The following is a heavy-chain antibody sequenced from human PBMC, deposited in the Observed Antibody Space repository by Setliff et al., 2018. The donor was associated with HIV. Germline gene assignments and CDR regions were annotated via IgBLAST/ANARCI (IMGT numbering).Heavy chain of an antibody. J-gene: IGHJ4*02. CDR1: GGTFSSYG. Sequence: SVKVSCKASGGTFSSYGISWVRQAPGQGLEWMGGIIPIIGIPNYAQKFQGRVTITADKSTSTAYMELSSLRSEDTAVYYCARGPYYYDSSGYSLLDYWGQGTLVTVSS. D-gene: IGHD3-22*01. CDR2: IIPIIGIP. CDR3: ARGPYYYDSSGYSLLDY. V-gene: IGHV1-69*10.